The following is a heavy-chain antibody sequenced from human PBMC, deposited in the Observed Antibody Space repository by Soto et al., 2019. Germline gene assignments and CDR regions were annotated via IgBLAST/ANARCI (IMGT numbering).Heavy chain of an antibody. J-gene: IGHJ4*02. V-gene: IGHV4-31*03. Sequence: SETLSLTCTVSGGSISSGGYYWSWILQHPGKGLELIVYIYYIGITYYNPSLKSRVTISVDTSKNQLSLKLSSVTAADTTVYYCARVLPAAAGPFDYWGQGTLVTVSS. D-gene: IGHD6-13*01. CDR2: IYYIGIT. CDR3: ARVLPAAAGPFDY. CDR1: GGSISSGGYY.